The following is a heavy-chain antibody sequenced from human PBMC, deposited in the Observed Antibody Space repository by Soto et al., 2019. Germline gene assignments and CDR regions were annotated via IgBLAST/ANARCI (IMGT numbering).Heavy chain of an antibody. CDR3: TTQPFWPGGPFNCFDP. J-gene: IGHJ5*02. CDR1: GFTFSNAW. V-gene: IGHV3-15*07. Sequence: GGSLRLSCAASGFTFSNAWMNWVRQAPGKGLEWVGRIKSKTDGGTTDYAAPVKGRFTISRDDSKNTLYLQMNSLKTEDTAVFYCTTQPFWPGGPFNCFDPGGQGPLVTVSS. D-gene: IGHD3-16*01. CDR2: IKSKTDGGTT.